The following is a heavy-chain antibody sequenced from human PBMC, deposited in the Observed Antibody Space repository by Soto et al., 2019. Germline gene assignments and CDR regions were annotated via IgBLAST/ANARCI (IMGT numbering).Heavy chain of an antibody. CDR3: ARLYPYFYSLSGSHIYLFDF. V-gene: IGHV4-31*01. CDR1: GGSIRSDGYS. J-gene: IGHJ3*01. D-gene: IGHD2-21*01. CDR2: INYIGST. Sequence: TLSVTCTVSGGSIRSDGYSWIWIPQHPGKGWEGIGYINYIGSTYYNPSLRSQVTISASTSKNPFSLSLTSVTDADTAMYYCARLYPYFYSLSGSHIYLFDFWGQGTMVTVSS.